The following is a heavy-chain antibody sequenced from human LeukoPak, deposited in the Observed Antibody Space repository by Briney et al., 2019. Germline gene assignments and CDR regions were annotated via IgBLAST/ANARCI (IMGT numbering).Heavy chain of an antibody. D-gene: IGHD2-15*01. V-gene: IGHV4-59*08. Sequence: NASETLSLTCTVSGGSISNYYWSWIRQPLGKGLEWIGYIYSSGSTNYNPSLESRVTISVDTSKNQFSLKLSSVTAADTALYYCARHGSSRSLLNYWGQGTLVTVSS. CDR2: IYSSGST. CDR3: ARHGSSRSLLNY. CDR1: GGSISNYY. J-gene: IGHJ4*02.